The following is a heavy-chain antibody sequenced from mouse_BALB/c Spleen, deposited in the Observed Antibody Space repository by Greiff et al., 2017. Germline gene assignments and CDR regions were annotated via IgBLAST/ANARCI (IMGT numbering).Heavy chain of an antibody. J-gene: IGHJ2*01. CDR1: GFTFSSYA. CDR2: ISSGGST. CDR3: ARGGYGSSYRYFDY. Sequence: EVKLVESGGGLVKPGGSLKLSCAASGFTFSSYAMSWVRQTPEKRLEWVASISSGGSTYYPDSVKSRFTISRDNARNILYLQMSSLRSEDTAMYYCARGGYGSSYRYFDYWGQGTTLTVSS. D-gene: IGHD1-1*01. V-gene: IGHV5-6-5*01.